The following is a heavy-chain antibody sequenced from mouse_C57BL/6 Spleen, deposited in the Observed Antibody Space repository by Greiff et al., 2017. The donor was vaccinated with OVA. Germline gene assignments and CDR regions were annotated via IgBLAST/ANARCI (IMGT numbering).Heavy chain of an antibody. CDR3: ASLLRGAMDY. Sequence: ESGPGLVKPSQSLPLTCSVTGYSITSGYYWNWIRQFPGNKLEWMGYISYDGSNNYNPSLKNRISITRDTSKNQFFLKLNSVTTEDTATYYCASLLRGAMDYWGQGTSVTVSS. D-gene: IGHD1-1*01. CDR2: ISYDGSN. CDR1: GYSITSGYY. J-gene: IGHJ4*01. V-gene: IGHV3-6*01.